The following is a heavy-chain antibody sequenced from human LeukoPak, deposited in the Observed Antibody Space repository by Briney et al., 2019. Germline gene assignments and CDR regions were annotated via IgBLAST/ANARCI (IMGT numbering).Heavy chain of an antibody. CDR1: GLTFSSYS. CDR2: IYFSGSNT. Sequence: GGSLRLSCAASGLTFSSYSMSWVRQAPRKGLEWVSSIYFSGSNTFYADSVKGRFTISRDNSHNTLYLQMSGLRVEDTAMYYCVKDPRDTYGTNWFVSWGQGTLLIVSS. J-gene: IGHJ5*01. CDR3: VKDPRDTYGTNWFVS. V-gene: IGHV3-23*01. D-gene: IGHD2-21*01.